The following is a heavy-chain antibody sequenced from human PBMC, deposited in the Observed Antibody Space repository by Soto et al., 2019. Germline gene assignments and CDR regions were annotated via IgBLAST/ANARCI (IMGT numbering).Heavy chain of an antibody. V-gene: IGHV3-9*01. CDR3: AKDNCSGGSCYSDYYCYGMDV. J-gene: IGHJ6*02. D-gene: IGHD2-15*01. CDR1: GFTFDDYA. Sequence: EVQLVESGGGLVQHGRSLRLSCAASGFTFDDYAMHWVRQAPGKGLVWVSGISWNSGSIGYADSVKGRLTISRDNAKNSLYLQMNSLRAEDTALYYCAKDNCSGGSCYSDYYCYGMDVWGQGTTVTVSS. CDR2: ISWNSGSI.